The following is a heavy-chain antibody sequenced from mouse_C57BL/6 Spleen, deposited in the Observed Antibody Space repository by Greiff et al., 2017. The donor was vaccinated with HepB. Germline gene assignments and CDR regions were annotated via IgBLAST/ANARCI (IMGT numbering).Heavy chain of an antibody. J-gene: IGHJ3*01. Sequence: EVQLKESGPELVKPGASVKISCKASGYSFTGYYMNWVKQSPEKSLEWIGEINPSTGGTTYNQKFKAKATLTVDKSSSTAYMQLKSLTSEDSAVYYCARGNYGSSWGFAYWGQGTLVTVSA. CDR1: GYSFTGYY. D-gene: IGHD1-1*01. CDR2: INPSTGGT. V-gene: IGHV1-42*01. CDR3: ARGNYGSSWGFAY.